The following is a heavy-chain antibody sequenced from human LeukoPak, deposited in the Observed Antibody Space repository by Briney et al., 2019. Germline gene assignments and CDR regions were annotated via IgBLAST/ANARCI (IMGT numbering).Heavy chain of an antibody. Sequence: PGGSLRLSCAASGFTFSSYAMSWVRQAPGKGLEWVSAISGSGSSTYYADSVKGRFTISRDNSKNTLYLQMNSLRAEDTAVCYCAKDKGWGYSAYDCYGMDVWGQGTTVTVSS. CDR3: AKDKGWGYSAYDCYGMDV. D-gene: IGHD1-26*01. J-gene: IGHJ6*02. V-gene: IGHV3-23*01. CDR1: GFTFSSYA. CDR2: ISGSGSST.